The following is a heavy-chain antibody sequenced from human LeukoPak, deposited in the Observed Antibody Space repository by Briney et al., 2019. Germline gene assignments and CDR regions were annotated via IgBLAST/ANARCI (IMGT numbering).Heavy chain of an antibody. CDR2: IYYSGST. Sequence: SETLSLTCTVSGGSITSYYWSWIRQPPGKGLEWIGYIYYSGSTNYNPSLKSRVTISVDTSKNQFSLKLSSVTAADTAVYYCARDSGDGDHLFDYWGQGTLVTVSS. CDR3: ARDSGDGDHLFDY. D-gene: IGHD4-17*01. V-gene: IGHV4-59*01. J-gene: IGHJ4*02. CDR1: GGSITSYY.